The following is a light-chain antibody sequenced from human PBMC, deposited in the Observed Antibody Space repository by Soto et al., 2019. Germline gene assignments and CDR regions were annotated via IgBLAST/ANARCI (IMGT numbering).Light chain of an antibody. CDR1: SSDVGRYNY. CDR3: ASYTSRTSVV. Sequence: QSALTQPASVSGSPGQSITISCTGTSSDVGRYNYVSWYQQYPGKAPKLIIFEVSIRLSGVSNRFSGSKSGTTASLTISGLQTDDEADYYCASYTSRTSVVFGGGTKLTVL. J-gene: IGLJ2*01. CDR2: EVS. V-gene: IGLV2-14*01.